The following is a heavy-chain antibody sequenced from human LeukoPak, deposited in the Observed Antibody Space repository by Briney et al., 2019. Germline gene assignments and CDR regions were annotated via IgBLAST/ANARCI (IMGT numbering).Heavy chain of an antibody. CDR1: GFTVSSNS. J-gene: IGHJ4*02. V-gene: IGHV3-53*01. CDR3: ARAHNWKYGSFDF. D-gene: IGHD1-7*01. CDR2: IYSGGNT. Sequence: GGSLRLSCTVSGFTVSSNSMSWVRQAPGKGLEWVSFIYSGGNTHYSDSVKGRFTISRDNSKNTLYLQMNSLRAEDTAVYYCARAHNWKYGSFDFWGQGTLVTVSS.